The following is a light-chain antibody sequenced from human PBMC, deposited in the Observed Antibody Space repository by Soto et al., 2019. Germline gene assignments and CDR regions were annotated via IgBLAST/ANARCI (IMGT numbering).Light chain of an antibody. J-gene: IGLJ1*01. CDR3: CSYSSISSLV. V-gene: IGLV2-14*03. CDR2: DVT. CDR1: SSDVGAYNY. Sequence: QSVLTQPASVSGSPGQSITISCTGTSSDVGAYNYVSWYQQYPGKAPKLMIYDVTSRPSGVSNRFSGSKSGNAASLTISGLQAEDEADYYCCSYSSISSLVFGTGSMVTV.